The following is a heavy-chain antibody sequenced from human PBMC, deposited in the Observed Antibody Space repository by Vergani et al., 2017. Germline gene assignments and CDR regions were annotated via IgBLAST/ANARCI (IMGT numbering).Heavy chain of an antibody. CDR2: ISAYNGNT. CDR3: ARDRRVPAAIRGGYYYYYGMDV. D-gene: IGHD2-2*02. J-gene: IGHJ6*02. Sequence: QVQLVQSGAEVKKPGASVKVSCKASGYTFTSYGISWVRQAPGQGLEWMGWISAYNGNTNYAQKLQGRVTMTTDTSTSTAYMELRSLRSDDTAVYYCARDRRVPAAIRGGYYYYYGMDVWGQGTTVTVSS. CDR1: GYTFTSYG. V-gene: IGHV1-18*01.